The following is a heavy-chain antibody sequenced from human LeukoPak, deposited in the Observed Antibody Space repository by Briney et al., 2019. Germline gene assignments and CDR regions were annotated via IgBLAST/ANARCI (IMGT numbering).Heavy chain of an antibody. V-gene: IGHV4-61*02. CDR1: GGSISSGSDY. J-gene: IGHJ3*02. CDR3: ASGRSGYSPYDAFDI. Sequence: SETLSLTCTVSGGSISSGSDYWSWIRQPAGKGLEWIGRIYSSGSTSYNPSLKSRGTISVDTSKNQFSLKLSSVTAADTAVYYCASGRSGYSPYDAFDIWGQGTMVTVSS. CDR2: IYSSGST. D-gene: IGHD3-3*01.